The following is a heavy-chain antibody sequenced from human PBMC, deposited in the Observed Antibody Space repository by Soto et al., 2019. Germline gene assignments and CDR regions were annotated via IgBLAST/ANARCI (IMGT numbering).Heavy chain of an antibody. D-gene: IGHD6-13*01. Sequence: QVQLVESGGGVVQPGRSLRLSCAASGFTFSSYGMHWVRQAPGKGLEWVTVISYDGSNKYYADSVKGRFTISRDNSKNTRYLQMNSLRAEDTAVYYCVKGGSSWYGGNYFDYWGQGTLVTVSS. J-gene: IGHJ4*02. CDR1: GFTFSSYG. V-gene: IGHV3-30*18. CDR3: VKGGSSWYGGNYFDY. CDR2: ISYDGSNK.